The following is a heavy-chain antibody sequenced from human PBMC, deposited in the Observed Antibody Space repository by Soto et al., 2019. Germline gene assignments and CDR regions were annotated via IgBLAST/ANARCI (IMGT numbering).Heavy chain of an antibody. Sequence: ASVKVSCKASGYTFTGYYMHWVRQAPGQGLEWMGWINPNSGGTNYAQKFQGWVTMTRDTSISAAYMELSRLRSGDTAVYYCAGGIYSAYYYGMDVWGQGTTVTVSS. CDR2: INPNSGGT. CDR1: GYTFTGYY. V-gene: IGHV1-2*04. J-gene: IGHJ6*02. D-gene: IGHD6-13*01. CDR3: AGGIYSAYYYGMDV.